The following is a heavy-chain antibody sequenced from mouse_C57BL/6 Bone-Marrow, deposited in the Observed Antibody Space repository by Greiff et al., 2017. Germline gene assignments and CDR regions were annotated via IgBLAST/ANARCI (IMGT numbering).Heavy chain of an antibody. CDR1: GYTFTSYG. Sequence: VQLQQSGAELARPGASVKLSCKASGYTFTSYGISWVKQRTGQGLEWIGEIYPRSGNTYYNEKFKGKATLTADKSSSTAYMELRSLTSEDSAVYFCARVGIYYDYDEDYYYAMDYWGQGTSVTVSS. CDR3: ARVGIYYDYDEDYYYAMDY. CDR2: IYPRSGNT. D-gene: IGHD2-4*01. V-gene: IGHV1-81*01. J-gene: IGHJ4*01.